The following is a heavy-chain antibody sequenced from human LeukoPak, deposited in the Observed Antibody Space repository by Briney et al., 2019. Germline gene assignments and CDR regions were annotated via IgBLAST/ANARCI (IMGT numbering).Heavy chain of an antibody. V-gene: IGHV1-46*01. Sequence: ASVKVSCKASGYTFTNYFMHWVRQAPGQGLEWMGVINPSGGGTTYAQRFQGRVTMTRDTSTSTVHMELSSLRSEDTAVYYCARGQNKCLGHWGQGTLATVSS. J-gene: IGHJ4*02. CDR1: GYTFTNYF. D-gene: IGHD2/OR15-2a*01. CDR2: INPSGGGT. CDR3: ARGQNKCLGH.